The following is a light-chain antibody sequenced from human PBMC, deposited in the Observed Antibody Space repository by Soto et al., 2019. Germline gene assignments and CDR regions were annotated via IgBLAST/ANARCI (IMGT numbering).Light chain of an antibody. V-gene: IGKV1-33*01. CDR2: DES. J-gene: IGKJ3*01. Sequence: DIQLTQSPSSLSASVGDRVTITCQASHDIITYLNWFQQRPGKVPKLLIHDESKLETGVPSRFSGSGSGTRFSLNITGLQPEDVATYYCLQFDRFPRVFGPGTTVDL. CDR3: LQFDRFPRV. CDR1: HDIITY.